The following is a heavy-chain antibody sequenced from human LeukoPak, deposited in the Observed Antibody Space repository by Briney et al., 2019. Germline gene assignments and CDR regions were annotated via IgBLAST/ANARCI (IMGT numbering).Heavy chain of an antibody. CDR3: ARTDYGDQYYFDY. J-gene: IGHJ4*02. V-gene: IGHV4-59*08. CDR2: IYYSGST. D-gene: IGHD4-17*01. CDR1: GGSISSYY. Sequence: SETLSLTCTVSGGSISSYYWSWIRQPPGKGLEWIGYIYYSGSTNYNPSLKSRVTISVDTSKNQFSLKLSSVTAADTAVYYCARTDYGDQYYFDYWGQGTLVTVSS.